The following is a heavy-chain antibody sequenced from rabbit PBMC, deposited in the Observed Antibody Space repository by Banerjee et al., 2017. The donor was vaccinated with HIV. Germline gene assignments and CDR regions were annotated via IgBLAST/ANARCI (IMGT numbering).Heavy chain of an antibody. CDR2: IYVGSSGST. CDR1: GFSFSSSYW. Sequence: QEQLEESGGDLVKPEGSLTLTCTASGFSFSSSYWICWVRQAPGKGLEWIACIYVGSSGSTAYASWAKGRFTISKASSTTVTLQMTSLTAADTATYFCARAGNVGHIWNLWGPGTLVTVS. D-gene: IGHD4-2*01. CDR3: ARAGNVGHIWNL. V-gene: IGHV1S45*01. J-gene: IGHJ4*01.